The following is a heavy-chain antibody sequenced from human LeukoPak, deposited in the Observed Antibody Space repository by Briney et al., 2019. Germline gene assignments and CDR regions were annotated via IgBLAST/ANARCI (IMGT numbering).Heavy chain of an antibody. V-gene: IGHV3-11*01. CDR3: ARAGYCSSTSCSYYYYYMDV. CDR2: ISSSGSTI. D-gene: IGHD2-2*01. J-gene: IGHJ6*03. CDR1: GFTFSDYY. Sequence: GGSLGLSCAASGFTFSDYYMSWIRQAPGKGLEWVSYISSSGSTIYYADSVKGRFTISRDNAKNSLYLQMNSLRAEDTAVYYCARAGYCSSTSCSYYYYYMDVWGKGTTVTVSS.